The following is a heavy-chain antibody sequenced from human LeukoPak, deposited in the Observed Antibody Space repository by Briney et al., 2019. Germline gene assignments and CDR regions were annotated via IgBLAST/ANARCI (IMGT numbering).Heavy chain of an antibody. CDR1: GFTFSSYS. V-gene: IGHV3-21*01. CDR2: ISSSSSSI. Sequence: PGGSLRLSCAASGFTFSSYSMNWVRQAPGKGLEWVSSISSSSSSIYYADSVKGRFTIARDNAKNSLYLQMNSLRAEDTAVYYCARGGADSSGYYYWAYFDYWGQGTLVTVSS. J-gene: IGHJ4*02. D-gene: IGHD3-22*01. CDR3: ARGGADSSGYYYWAYFDY.